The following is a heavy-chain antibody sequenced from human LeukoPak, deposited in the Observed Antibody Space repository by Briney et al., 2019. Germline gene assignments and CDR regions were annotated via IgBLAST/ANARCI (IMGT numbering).Heavy chain of an antibody. V-gene: IGHV4-59*01. CDR2: IYYSGST. D-gene: IGHD2-15*01. Sequence: PSETLSLTCTVSGGSISSYYWSWIRQPPGKGLEWIAYIYYSGSTNYNPSLKSRVTISVDTSKNQFSLKLSSVTAADTAVYYCARPSRWSWYFDLWGRGTLVTVSS. J-gene: IGHJ2*01. CDR3: ARPSRWSWYFDL. CDR1: GGSISSYY.